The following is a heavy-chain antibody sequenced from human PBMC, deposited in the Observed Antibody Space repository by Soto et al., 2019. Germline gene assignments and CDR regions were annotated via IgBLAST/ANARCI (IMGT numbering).Heavy chain of an antibody. D-gene: IGHD3-16*01. Sequence: ASVKVSCKSSGYTFTTYDINWVRQATGQGLEWMGWINPNADKTGFAQKFQGRVTMTRDTSINTVYMELNNLRSEDTAVYYCARQRRGTWYYFDHWGQGTLVTVSS. J-gene: IGHJ4*02. V-gene: IGHV1-8*01. CDR1: GYTFTTYD. CDR2: INPNADKT. CDR3: ARQRRGTWYYFDH.